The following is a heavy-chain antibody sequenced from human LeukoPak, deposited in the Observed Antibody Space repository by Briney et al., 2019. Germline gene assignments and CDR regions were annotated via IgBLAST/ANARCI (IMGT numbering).Heavy chain of an antibody. D-gene: IGHD3-22*01. CDR2: INHSGST. CDR3: ARLLFNYDSSGYYYPPYYFDY. Sequence: SETLSLTCAVYGGSFSGYYWSWIRQPPRKGLEWIGEINHSGSTNYNPSLKSRVTISVDTSKNQFSLKLSSVTAADTAVYYCARLLFNYDSSGYYYPPYYFDYWGQGTLVTVSS. J-gene: IGHJ4*02. V-gene: IGHV4-34*01. CDR1: GGSFSGYY.